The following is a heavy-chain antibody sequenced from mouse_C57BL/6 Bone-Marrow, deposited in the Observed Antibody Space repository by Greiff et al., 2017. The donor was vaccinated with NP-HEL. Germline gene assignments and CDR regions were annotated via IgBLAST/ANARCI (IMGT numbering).Heavy chain of an antibody. Sequence: QVQLKQSGPELVKPGASVKISCKASGYAFSSSWMNWVKQRPGKGLEWIGRIYPGDGDTNYNGKFKGKATLTADKSSSTAYMQLSSLTSEDSAVYYCARSLLLMFAYWGQGTLVTVSA. CDR3: ARSLLLMFAY. J-gene: IGHJ3*01. CDR1: GYAFSSSW. V-gene: IGHV1-82*01. D-gene: IGHD1-1*01. CDR2: IYPGDGDT.